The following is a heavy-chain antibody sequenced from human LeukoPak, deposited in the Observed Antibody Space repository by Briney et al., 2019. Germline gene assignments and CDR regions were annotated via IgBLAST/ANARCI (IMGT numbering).Heavy chain of an antibody. V-gene: IGHV3-74*01. CDR2: INSDGSST. CDR3: ASYGDYDYFDY. Sequence: PGGSLRLSCAASGFTFSSYWMHWVRQAPGKGLVWVSRINSDGSSTTYADSVKGRFTISRDNAKNTLYLQMNSLRAEDTAVYYCASYGDYDYFDYGGQGTLVTVSS. CDR1: GFTFSSYW. D-gene: IGHD4-17*01. J-gene: IGHJ4*02.